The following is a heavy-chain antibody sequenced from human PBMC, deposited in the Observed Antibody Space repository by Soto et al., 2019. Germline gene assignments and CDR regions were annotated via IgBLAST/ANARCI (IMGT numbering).Heavy chain of an antibody. CDR2: MNPNSANT. CDR3: ARGGSGYVWFNEF. J-gene: IGHJ4*02. CDR1: GYTFTNYD. Sequence: QAQLVQSGAEVKEPGASVKVSCKASGYTFTNYDISWVRQATGQGLEWMGWMNPNSANTGYAQKFQGRVSMTRDTSINTAYMELSSLRSEDTAIYYCARGGSGYVWFNEFWGQGTLVTVSS. D-gene: IGHD3-22*01. V-gene: IGHV1-8*01.